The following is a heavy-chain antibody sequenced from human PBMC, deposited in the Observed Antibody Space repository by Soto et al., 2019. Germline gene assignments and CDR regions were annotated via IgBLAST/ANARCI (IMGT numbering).Heavy chain of an antibody. CDR2: INAGNGKT. V-gene: IGHV1-3*01. CDR1: GYTFTNYA. J-gene: IGHJ6*02. D-gene: IGHD5-12*01. CDR3: ATGLGYNAGGYPQGYYGMDV. Sequence: ASVKVSCKASGYTFTNYAIHWVRQAPGQRLEWMGWINAGNGKTKYAQNFQGRVTMTEDTSTDTAYMEVSSLRSEDTAVYYCATGLGYNAGGYPQGYYGMDVWGQGTTVTVSS.